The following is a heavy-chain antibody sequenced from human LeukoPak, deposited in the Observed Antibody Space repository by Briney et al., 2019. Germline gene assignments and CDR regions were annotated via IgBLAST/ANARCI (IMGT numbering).Heavy chain of an antibody. D-gene: IGHD3-10*01. CDR1: GFTFSIYS. CDR3: ARDLSGSYPDFDY. V-gene: IGHV3-21*01. Sequence: PGGSLRLSCAASGFTFSIYSMNWVRQAPGKGLEWVSSISSSSSYIYYADSVKGRFTISRDNAKNSLYLQMNSLRADDTAVYYCARDLSGSYPDFDYWGQGTLVTVSS. J-gene: IGHJ4*02. CDR2: ISSSSSYI.